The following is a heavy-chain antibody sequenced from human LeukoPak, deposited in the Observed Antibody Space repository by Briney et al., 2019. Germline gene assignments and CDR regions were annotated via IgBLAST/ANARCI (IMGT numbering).Heavy chain of an antibody. CDR2: ISSSSSYI. CDR3: ARDRGNQRGYYYYYMDV. Sequence: GGSLRLSCAASGFTFSSYTMNWVRQAPGEGLEWVSSISSSSSYIYYADSVKGRFTISRDNAKNSLYLQMNSLRAEDTAVYYCARDRGNQRGYYYYYMDVWGKGTTVTVSS. CDR1: GFTFSSYT. D-gene: IGHD1-14*01. V-gene: IGHV3-21*01. J-gene: IGHJ6*03.